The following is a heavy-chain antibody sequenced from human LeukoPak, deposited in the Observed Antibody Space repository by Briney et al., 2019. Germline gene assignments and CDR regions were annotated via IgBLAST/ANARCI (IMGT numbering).Heavy chain of an antibody. V-gene: IGHV4-59*01. J-gene: IGHJ4*02. CDR3: ARGRNDNGGMFFDS. Sequence: SETLSLTCTVSGGSIRSYYWSWIRQAPGKGLEWIGFISYSAYTSYNPSLKSRVAISVDTSKSQFSLRLSSMTAADTAIYYCARGRNDNGGMFFDSWAQGTLVTVSS. CDR1: GGSIRSYY. D-gene: IGHD4-23*01. CDR2: ISYSAYT.